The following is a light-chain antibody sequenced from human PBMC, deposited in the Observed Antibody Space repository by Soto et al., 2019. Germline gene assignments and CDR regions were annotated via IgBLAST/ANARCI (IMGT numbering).Light chain of an antibody. CDR2: DAS. Sequence: DIQMTQSPSTLSASVGDRVTITCRASQSISSWLAWYQQKPGKAPKLLIYDASSLESGVPSRFSGSGSGTDFTLTISSLQPEDFATYYCQQFNSYPLALTFGGGTKVEIK. V-gene: IGKV1-5*01. CDR3: QQFNSYPLALT. CDR1: QSISSW. J-gene: IGKJ4*01.